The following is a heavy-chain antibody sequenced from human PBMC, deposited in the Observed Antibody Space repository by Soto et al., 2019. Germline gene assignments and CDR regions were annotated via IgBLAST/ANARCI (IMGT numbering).Heavy chain of an antibody. CDR1: GFTFSSYS. V-gene: IGHV3-21*01. Sequence: GGSLRLSCAASGFTFSSYSMNWVRQAPGKGLEWVSSISSSSSYIYYADSVKGRFTISRDNAKNSLYLQMNSLRAEDTAVYYCARGNPWYSGYSYGYPVDAFDIWGQGTMVTVSS. CDR3: ARGNPWYSGYSYGYPVDAFDI. CDR2: ISSSSSYI. J-gene: IGHJ3*02. D-gene: IGHD5-18*01.